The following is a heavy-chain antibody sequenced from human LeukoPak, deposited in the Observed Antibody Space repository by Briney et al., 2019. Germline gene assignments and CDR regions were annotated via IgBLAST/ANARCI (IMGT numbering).Heavy chain of an antibody. CDR3: ARVRTIAAVGPDFDF. J-gene: IGHJ4*02. Sequence: WASVKVSCKASGYTFTSYYMHWVRQAPGQGLEWMGIITTSGGSTNYAQNFQGRVTMTRDTSTSTVYMELTSLGSEDTAVHYCARVRTIAAVGPDFDFWGQGTLVTVSS. D-gene: IGHD6-13*01. CDR1: GYTFTSYY. V-gene: IGHV1-46*01. CDR2: ITTSGGST.